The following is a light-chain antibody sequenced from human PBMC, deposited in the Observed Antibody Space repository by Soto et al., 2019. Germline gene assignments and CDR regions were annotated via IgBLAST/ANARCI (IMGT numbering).Light chain of an antibody. CDR1: SSDVGGYDY. CDR3: SSYTGGNPSYV. J-gene: IGLJ1*01. V-gene: IGLV2-8*01. CDR2: EVT. Sequence: QSVLTQPPSASGSPGQSVTISCTGTSSDVGGYDYGSWYQQHPGKAPKLMIYEVTIRPSGVSDRFSGSKSGNTASLTVSGLQAEDEADYYCSSYTGGNPSYVFGTGTKSPS.